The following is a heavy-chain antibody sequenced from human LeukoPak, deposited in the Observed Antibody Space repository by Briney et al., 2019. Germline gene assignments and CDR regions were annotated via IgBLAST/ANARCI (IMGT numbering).Heavy chain of an antibody. J-gene: IGHJ5*02. CDR1: GGSISSYY. Sequence: SETLSLTCTVSGGSISSYYWSWIRQPPGKGLEWIGYIYYSGSTNYNPSLKSRVTISVDTSKNQFSLKLSSVTAADTAVYYCARGGRYYDLFDPWGQGTLVTVSS. CDR3: ARGGRYYDLFDP. CDR2: IYYSGST. D-gene: IGHD1-26*01. V-gene: IGHV4-59*01.